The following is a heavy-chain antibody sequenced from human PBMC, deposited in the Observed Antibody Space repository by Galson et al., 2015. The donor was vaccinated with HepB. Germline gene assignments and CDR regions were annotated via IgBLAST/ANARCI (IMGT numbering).Heavy chain of an antibody. CDR3: ARRKPYYESTQVGVFDV. V-gene: IGHV5-51*01. CDR2: IYPGDSDT. CDR1: GYTFTNSW. J-gene: IGHJ3*01. D-gene: IGHD3-22*01. Sequence: QSGAEVKKPGDSLKISCKASGYTFTNSWIGWVRQMPGKGLEWMGIIYPGDSDTRYSPSFQGQVTISADKSISTAYVQWSSLKASDTAMYYCARRKPYYESTQVGVFDVWGQGTMVTVSS.